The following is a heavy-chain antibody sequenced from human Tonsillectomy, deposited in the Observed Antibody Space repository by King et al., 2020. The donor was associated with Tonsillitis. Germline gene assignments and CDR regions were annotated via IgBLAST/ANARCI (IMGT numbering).Heavy chain of an antibody. J-gene: IGHJ4*02. D-gene: IGHD3-22*01. CDR2: IYHTGST. CDR1: GDSISSGGFS. CDR3: ARVGDDSSGYYPYYFDY. V-gene: IGHV4-30-2*01. Sequence: PLQESGSGLVKPSRTLSLTCAVSGDSISSGGFSWSWIRQPPGKGLEWIGFIYHTGSTYYNPSLKSRVTISVDRSKNQFSLKLSSVTAADTAVYYCARVGDDSSGYYPYYFDYWGQGTLVTVSS.